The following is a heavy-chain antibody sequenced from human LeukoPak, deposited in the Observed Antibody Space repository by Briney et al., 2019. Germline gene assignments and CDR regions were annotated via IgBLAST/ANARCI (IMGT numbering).Heavy chain of an antibody. CDR2: INPSGGST. V-gene: IGHV1-46*01. CDR3: AREGTYYDFWSGYRDYYYYGMDG. CDR1: GYTFTSYY. J-gene: IGHJ6*02. D-gene: IGHD3-3*01. Sequence: ASVKVSCKASGYTFTSYYMHWVRQAPGQGLEWMGIINPSGGSTSYAQKFQGRVTMTRDTSTSTVYMELSSLRSEDTAVYYGAREGTYYDFWSGYRDYYYYGMDGWGQGTTVTVS.